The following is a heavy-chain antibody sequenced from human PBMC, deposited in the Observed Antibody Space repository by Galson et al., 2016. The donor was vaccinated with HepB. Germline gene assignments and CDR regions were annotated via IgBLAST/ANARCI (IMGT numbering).Heavy chain of an antibody. CDR3: AHRRQPLLGFDY. CDR2: IYWDDDK. J-gene: IGHJ4*02. V-gene: IGHV2-5*02. Sequence: PALVKPTQTLTLTCTFSGFSLNTSGVSVVWIRQPPGKALEWLALIYWDDDKRYSPSLKSRLTITKDTSKTQVVLTMTNMDPVDTATYYCAHRRQPLLGFDYWGQGILVTVSS. D-gene: IGHD6-13*01. CDR1: GFSLNTSGVS.